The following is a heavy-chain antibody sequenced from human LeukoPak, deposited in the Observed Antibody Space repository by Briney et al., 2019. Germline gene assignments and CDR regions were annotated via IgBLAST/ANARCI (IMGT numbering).Heavy chain of an antibody. Sequence: GGSLRLSCAASGFTVSSNYMSWVRQAPGKGLEWVSVIYSGGNTNYADSVKGRFTISRDNSKNTLYLQMNSLRAEDTAVYYCARDLSSAYGMDVWGQGTTVTVSS. CDR3: ARDLSSAYGMDV. D-gene: IGHD6-19*01. CDR2: IYSGGNT. V-gene: IGHV3-53*01. CDR1: GFTVSSNY. J-gene: IGHJ6*02.